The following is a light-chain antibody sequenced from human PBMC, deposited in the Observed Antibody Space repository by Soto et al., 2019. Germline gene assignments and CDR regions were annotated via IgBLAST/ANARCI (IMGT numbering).Light chain of an antibody. CDR1: SSNIGKNY. CDR3: GTWDSSLSAGVV. Sequence: QSVLTQPPSVSAAPGQKVTISCSGSSSNIGKNYVSWYQQLPGTAPKLLIYDNNKRPSGIPDRFSGSKSGTSATLGITGLQTGDEADYYCGTWDSSLSAGVVFGGGTKVTVL. J-gene: IGLJ2*01. CDR2: DNN. V-gene: IGLV1-51*01.